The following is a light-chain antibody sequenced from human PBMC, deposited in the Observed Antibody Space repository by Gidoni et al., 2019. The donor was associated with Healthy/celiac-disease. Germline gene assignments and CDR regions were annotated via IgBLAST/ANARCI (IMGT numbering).Light chain of an antibody. V-gene: IGKV3-11*01. J-gene: IGKJ4*01. CDR1: QSVSSY. CDR3: QQRSNWPQLT. CDR2: EAS. Sequence: EIVLTQSPASLSLSPGERATLSCRASQSVSSYLAWYQQKPGQAPRLLIYEASNRATGIPARFSGSGSGTDFTLTIRSLEPEDFAVYYCQQRSNWPQLTFGGGTKVEIK.